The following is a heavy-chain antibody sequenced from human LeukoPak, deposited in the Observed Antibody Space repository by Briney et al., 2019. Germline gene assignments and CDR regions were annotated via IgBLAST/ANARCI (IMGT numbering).Heavy chain of an antibody. CDR3: ARDDSRLDY. CDR1: GGSISSSSYY. J-gene: IGHJ4*02. Sequence: PSETLSLTCTVSGGSISSSSYYWGWIRQPPGKGLEWIGSIYYSGSTYYNPSLKSRVTISVDTSKNQFSLKLSSVTAADTAVYYCARDDSRLDYWGQGTLVTVSS. V-gene: IGHV4-39*07. D-gene: IGHD4-11*01. CDR2: IYYSGST.